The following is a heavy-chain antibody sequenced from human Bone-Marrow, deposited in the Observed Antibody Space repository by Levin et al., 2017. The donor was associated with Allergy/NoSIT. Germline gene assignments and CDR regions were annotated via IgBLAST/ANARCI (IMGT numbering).Heavy chain of an antibody. CDR3: ARVWGSVDY. CDR1: GYPFTSYD. J-gene: IGHJ4*02. D-gene: IGHD3-16*01. Sequence: ASVKVSCKASGYPFTSYDINWVRQATGQGLEWMGWMNPNSGDTGYAQKFQGRVTMTRNAAISTAYMELNSLRSEDTAVYYCARVWGSVDYWGQGTLVTVSS. CDR2: MNPNSGDT. V-gene: IGHV1-8*01.